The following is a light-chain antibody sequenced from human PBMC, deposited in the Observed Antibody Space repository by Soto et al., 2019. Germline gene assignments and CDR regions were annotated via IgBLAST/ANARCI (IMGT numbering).Light chain of an antibody. Sequence: QTVVTQEPSLTVSPGGTVTLTCASSTGTVTSGYYPNWFQQKPGQAPRSLIYSTSNRHSWTPARSSDSLLGGKAALTLSGVQPEDEADYYCLLHYGAVPPVFGGGTKLTVL. CDR1: TGTVTSGYY. CDR3: LLHYGAVPPV. CDR2: STS. J-gene: IGLJ3*02. V-gene: IGLV7-43*01.